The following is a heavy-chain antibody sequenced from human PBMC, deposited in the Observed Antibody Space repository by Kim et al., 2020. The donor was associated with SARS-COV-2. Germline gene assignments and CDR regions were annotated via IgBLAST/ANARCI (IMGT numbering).Heavy chain of an antibody. CDR2: IYYSGST. CDR1: GGSISSSSYY. Sequence: SETLSLTCTVSGGSISSSSYYWGWIRQPPGKGLEWIGSIYYSGSTYYNPSLKSRVTISVDTSKNQFSLKLSSVTAADTAVYYCARKGGYCSGGSCYSLYLNWFDPWGQGTLVTVSS. D-gene: IGHD2-15*01. J-gene: IGHJ5*02. V-gene: IGHV4-39*07. CDR3: ARKGGYCSGGSCYSLYLNWFDP.